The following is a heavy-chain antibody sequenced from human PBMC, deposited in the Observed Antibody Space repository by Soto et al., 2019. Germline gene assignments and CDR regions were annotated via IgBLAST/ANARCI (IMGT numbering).Heavy chain of an antibody. J-gene: IGHJ6*03. D-gene: IGHD5-12*01. CDR2: IIPILGIA. Sequence: SVKVSCKASGGTFSSYTISWVRQAPGQGLEWMGRIIPILGIANYAQKFQGRVTITADKSTSTAYMELSSLRSEDTAVYYCARDSAPREYSRYDSDKYYYYYYMDVWGKGTTVTVSS. CDR3: ARDSAPREYSRYDSDKYYYYYYMDV. V-gene: IGHV1-69*04. CDR1: GGTFSSYT.